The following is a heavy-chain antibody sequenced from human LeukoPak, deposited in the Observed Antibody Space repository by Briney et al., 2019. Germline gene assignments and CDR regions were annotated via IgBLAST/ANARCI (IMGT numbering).Heavy chain of an antibody. CDR1: GYTFTSYG. D-gene: IGHD5-24*01. V-gene: IGHV1-46*01. CDR3: AREGDGYKNFDY. J-gene: IGHJ4*02. CDR2: INPRSGST. Sequence: ASVKVSCKASGYTFTSYGISWVRQAPGQGLEWMGVINPRSGSTTYAQNLQGRVTMTWDTSTNTVDVELTSLRSEETAVYYCAREGDGYKNFDYWGQGTQVTVSS.